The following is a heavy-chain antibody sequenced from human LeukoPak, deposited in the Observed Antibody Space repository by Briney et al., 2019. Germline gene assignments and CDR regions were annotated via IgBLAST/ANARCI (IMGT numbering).Heavy chain of an antibody. CDR3: ARRGGNPLGAFDI. J-gene: IGHJ3*02. CDR2: VYYSGRT. V-gene: IGHV4-59*02. CDR1: GAPVSNYD. Sequence: SETLSLTCTVSGAPVSNYDWSWIRQPPGKGLEWIGYVYYSGRTNYNPSLESRVTISVDTSKNQFSLKLTSVTAADTAMYYCARRGGNPLGAFDIWGQGTMVTVSS. D-gene: IGHD4-23*01.